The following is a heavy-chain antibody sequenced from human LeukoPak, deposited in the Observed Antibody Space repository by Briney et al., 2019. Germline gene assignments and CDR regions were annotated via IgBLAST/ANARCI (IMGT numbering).Heavy chain of an antibody. CDR3: ARGRGGDCSSTSCSRPFDP. J-gene: IGHJ5*02. D-gene: IGHD2-2*01. V-gene: IGHV1-8*01. CDR2: MNPNSGNT. Sequence: ASVKVSCKASGYTFTSYDINWVRQATGQGLEWMGWMNPNSGNTGYAQKFQGRVTMIRNTSISTAYMELSSLRSEDTAVYYCARGRGGDCSSTSCSRPFDPWGQGTLVTVSS. CDR1: GYTFTSYD.